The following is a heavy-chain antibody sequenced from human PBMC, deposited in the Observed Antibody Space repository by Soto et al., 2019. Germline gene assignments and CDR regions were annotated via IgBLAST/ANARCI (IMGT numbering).Heavy chain of an antibody. CDR3: VRDGTKTLRDWFDP. Sequence: SETLSLTXTVSGASISGFYWSWIRKSAGKGLEWIGRIYATGTTDYNPSLKSRVMMSVDTSKKQFSLKLRSVTAADTAVHYCVRDGTKTLRDWFDPWGQGISVTVSS. V-gene: IGHV4-4*07. CDR2: IYATGTT. J-gene: IGHJ5*02. D-gene: IGHD1-1*01. CDR1: GASISGFY.